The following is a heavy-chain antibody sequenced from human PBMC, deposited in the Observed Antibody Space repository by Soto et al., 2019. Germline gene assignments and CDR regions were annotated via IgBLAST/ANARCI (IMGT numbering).Heavy chain of an antibody. V-gene: IGHV4-31*03. Sequence: QVQLQESGPGLVKPSQTLSLTCTVSGGSISSGGYYWSWIRQHPGKGLEWIGYIYYSGSTYYNPSFTRRVTIPVETSKNQFCLKLSSVTAADTAVYYCARSWGYGDEPLDYWGQGTLVTVSS. D-gene: IGHD4-17*01. CDR3: ARSWGYGDEPLDY. CDR2: IYYSGST. J-gene: IGHJ4*02. CDR1: GGSISSGGYY.